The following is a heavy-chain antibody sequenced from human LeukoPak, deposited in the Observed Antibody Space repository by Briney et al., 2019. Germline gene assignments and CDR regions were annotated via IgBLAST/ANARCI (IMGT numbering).Heavy chain of an antibody. CDR3: ARVGRSNAFDI. D-gene: IGHD1-26*01. J-gene: IGHJ3*02. CDR2: INSDGSST. V-gene: IGHV3-74*01. Sequence: PGGSLRLSCAASGFTLSSYWVHWVRQAPGKGLVWVSPINSDGSSTSYADSVKGRFTISRDNAKNTLSLQMNSLRAGDTAVYYCARVGRSNAFDIWGQGTMVIVSS. CDR1: GFTLSSYW.